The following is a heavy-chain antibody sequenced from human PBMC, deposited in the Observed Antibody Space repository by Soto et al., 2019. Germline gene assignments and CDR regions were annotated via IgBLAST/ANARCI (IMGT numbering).Heavy chain of an antibody. J-gene: IGHJ4*02. CDR3: ATDSNYDVSNSF. CDR1: GGTLNNYA. V-gene: IGHV1-69*01. CDR2: ILPVSAPP. Sequence: VKVSCTASGGTLNNYAINWVRQAPGQGLEWMGGILPVSAPPDYAQKFQGRVSITADHSTSTVYMELSRLKSDDTAVYFCATDSNYDVSNSFWGQGTLVTVSS. D-gene: IGHD3-3*01.